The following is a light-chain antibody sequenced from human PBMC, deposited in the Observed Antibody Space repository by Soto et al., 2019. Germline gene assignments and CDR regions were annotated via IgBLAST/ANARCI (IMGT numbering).Light chain of an antibody. V-gene: IGKV1-5*01. CDR2: DAS. J-gene: IGKJ1*01. CDR3: QQCNSYPGT. Sequence: DIHMTHSPSTLSSSLGDRVTITCRASQSINSLLAWYQQKPGKAPKLLIYDASSLKSGVPSRFSGSGSGTEFTLTISSLQPDDFATYYCQQCNSYPGTFGQGTKVDIK. CDR1: QSINSL.